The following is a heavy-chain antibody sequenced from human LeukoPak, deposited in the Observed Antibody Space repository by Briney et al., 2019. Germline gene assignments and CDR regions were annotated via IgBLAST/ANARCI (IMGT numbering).Heavy chain of an antibody. J-gene: IGHJ3*02. V-gene: IGHV3-74*01. D-gene: IGHD3/OR15-3a*01. CDR2: ISSDGANA. CDR1: GFTFSTYW. Sequence: GGSLRLSCEASGFTFSTYWMHWVRQVPGKGLVWVSRISSDGANANYADSVKGRFFISRDNLKNTVYLQMSSLRIEDTAVYFCAREGSGLVIHAFDIWGLGTMVTVSS. CDR3: AREGSGLVIHAFDI.